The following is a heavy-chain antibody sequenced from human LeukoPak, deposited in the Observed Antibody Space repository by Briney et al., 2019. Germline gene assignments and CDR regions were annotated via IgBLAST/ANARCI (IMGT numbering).Heavy chain of an antibody. CDR3: ARDRYDSSGFYRGDY. J-gene: IGHJ4*02. V-gene: IGHV3-66*01. Sequence: PGGSLRLSCAASGFSVSSDYMTWVRQAPGKGLELVSVIFGGGTTYYADSVRGRFTISRGNSKNTLYLQMNSLRAEDTAVYYCARDRYDSSGFYRGDYWGQGTLVTVSS. CDR2: IFGGGTT. CDR1: GFSVSSDY. D-gene: IGHD3-22*01.